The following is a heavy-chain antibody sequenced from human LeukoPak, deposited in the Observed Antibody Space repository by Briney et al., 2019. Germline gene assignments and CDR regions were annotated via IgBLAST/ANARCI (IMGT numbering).Heavy chain of an antibody. D-gene: IGHD2-15*01. CDR3: ARLPRGYCSGGSCYGIDY. V-gene: IGHV4-59*08. CDR2: TYYSGST. Sequence: SETLSLTCTVSGGSISSYYWSWIRQPPGKGLEWIGYTYYSGSTNYNPSLKSRVTISVDTSKNQFSLKLSSVTAADTAVYYCARLPRGYCSGGSCYGIDYWGQGTLVTVSS. CDR1: GGSISSYY. J-gene: IGHJ4*02.